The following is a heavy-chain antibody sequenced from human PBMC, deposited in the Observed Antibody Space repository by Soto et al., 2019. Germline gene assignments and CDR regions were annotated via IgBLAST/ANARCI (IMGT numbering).Heavy chain of an antibody. J-gene: IGHJ5*01. Sequence: TSETLSLTCTVSGGSVSSGSYYWSWIRQPPGKGLEWIGYIYYSGSTNYNPSLKSRVTISVDTSKNQFSLKLSSVTAADTAVYYCARDLRFASGWRIDSWGQGTLVTVSS. CDR3: ARDLRFASGWRIDS. V-gene: IGHV4-61*01. D-gene: IGHD3-3*01. CDR1: GGSVSSGSYY. CDR2: IYYSGST.